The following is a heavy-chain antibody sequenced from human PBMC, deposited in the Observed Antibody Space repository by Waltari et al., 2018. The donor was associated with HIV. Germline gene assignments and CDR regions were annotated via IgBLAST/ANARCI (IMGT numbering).Heavy chain of an antibody. J-gene: IGHJ3*01. Sequence: VQLLESGGGVVEPGGSLRLSCAASGFTFSSFGMHWVRQAPGCGRGVGEGMEWGASINGYAETVKAHFVKSRFNTTKDQYKKTLYLQINDLSADDAAGDHSVRNSARGAELFDLWGQGTLVTVSS. V-gene: IGHV3-33*08. CDR1: GFTFSSFG. CDR3: VRNSARGAELFDL. D-gene: IGHD1-7*01. CDR2: MEWGASIN.